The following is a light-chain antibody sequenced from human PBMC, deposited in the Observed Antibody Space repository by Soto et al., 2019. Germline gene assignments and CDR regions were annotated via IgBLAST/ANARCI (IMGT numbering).Light chain of an antibody. CDR2: QAS. CDR1: QSVNSY. J-gene: IGKJ4*01. Sequence: EIVLTQSPATLSLSPGDRATLSCRASQSVNSYLAWYQQRPGQAPRLLIYQASSSAAGIPARFSGSRSGTDVTPPISSLVPDDFAVDYCQQRYNWPPLTFGGGTQVEIK. V-gene: IGKV3-11*01. CDR3: QQRYNWPPLT.